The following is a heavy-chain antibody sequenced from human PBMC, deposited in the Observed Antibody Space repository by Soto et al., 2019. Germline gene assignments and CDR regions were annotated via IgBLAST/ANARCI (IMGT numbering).Heavy chain of an antibody. Sequence: GASVKVSCKASGYTFTSYAMHWVRQAPGQRLEWMGRINASGGNTKYAQKFQGRVTMTRDTSTSTVYMELSSLRSEDTAVYYCASPDYYDSSGYLDYWGQGTLVTVSS. J-gene: IGHJ4*02. CDR3: ASPDYYDSSGYLDY. D-gene: IGHD3-22*01. V-gene: IGHV1-3*01. CDR2: INASGGNT. CDR1: GYTFTSYA.